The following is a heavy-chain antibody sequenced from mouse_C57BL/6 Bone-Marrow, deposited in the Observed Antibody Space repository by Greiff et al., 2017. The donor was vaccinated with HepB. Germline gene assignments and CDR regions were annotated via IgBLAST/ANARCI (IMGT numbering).Heavy chain of an antibody. CDR2: IDPEDGDT. V-gene: IGHV14-1*01. D-gene: IGHD2-10*02. J-gene: IGHJ1*03. CDR3: TTEYGNYGDWYFDV. Sequence: VQLQQSGAELVRPGASVKLSCTASGFNIKDYYMHWVKQRPEQGLEWIGRIDPEDGDTEYAPKFQGKATMTADTSSNTAYLQLSSLTSEDTAVYYCTTEYGNYGDWYFDVWGTGTTVTVSS. CDR1: GFNIKDYY.